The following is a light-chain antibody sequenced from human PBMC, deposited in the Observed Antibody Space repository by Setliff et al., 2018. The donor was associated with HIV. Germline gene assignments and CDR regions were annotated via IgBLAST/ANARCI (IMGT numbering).Light chain of an antibody. J-gene: IGLJ2*01. CDR2: AVT. CDR1: SGDVGGYNY. Sequence: QSALTQPRSVSGSPGQSVAISCTGTSGDVGGYNYVSWYQQYPGKAPKLMIYAVTKRPSGVPDRFSGSKSGNTASLTISGLRAEDEADYYCCSYAVTYVIFGGGTQLTVL. V-gene: IGLV2-11*01. CDR3: CSYAVTYVI.